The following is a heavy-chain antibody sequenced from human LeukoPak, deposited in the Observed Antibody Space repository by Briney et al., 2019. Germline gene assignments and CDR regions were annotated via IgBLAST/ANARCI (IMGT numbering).Heavy chain of an antibody. Sequence: GASVKVSCKASGYTFTSYDINWVRQATGQGLEWMGWMNPNSGNTGYAQKFQGRVTMTRNTSISTAYMELSSLRSEDTAVYYCARAPQRYIAAAGYYYGMDVWGQGTTVTVSS. CDR1: GYTFTSYD. D-gene: IGHD6-13*01. CDR3: ARAPQRYIAAAGYYYGMDV. CDR2: MNPNSGNT. J-gene: IGHJ6*02. V-gene: IGHV1-8*01.